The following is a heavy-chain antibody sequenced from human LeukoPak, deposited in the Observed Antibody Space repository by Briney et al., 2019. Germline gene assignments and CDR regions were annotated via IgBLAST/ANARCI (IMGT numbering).Heavy chain of an antibody. D-gene: IGHD3-16*02. Sequence: PGGSLRLSCAGSGFAFSSSWMHWVRQAPGKGLVWVPRMNSDGTTTNYADSVKGRFTISRDNAKNTLYLQMNSLTAEDTAVYYCTIAGSYRFDYWGQGTLVTVSS. CDR1: GFAFSSSW. V-gene: IGHV3-74*01. CDR2: MNSDGTTT. J-gene: IGHJ4*02. CDR3: TIAGSYRFDY.